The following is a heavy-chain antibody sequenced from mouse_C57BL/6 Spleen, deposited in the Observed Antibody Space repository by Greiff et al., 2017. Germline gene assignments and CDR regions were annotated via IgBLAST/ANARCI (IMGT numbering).Heavy chain of an antibody. CDR3: ARITTAHWYFDV. D-gene: IGHD1-2*01. V-gene: IGHV5-4*03. J-gene: IGHJ1*03. Sequence: EVNVVESGGGLVKPGGSLKLSCAASGFTFSSYAMSWVRQTPEKRLEWVATISDGGSYTYYPDNVKGRFTISRDNAKNNLYLQMSHLKSEDTAMYYCARITTAHWYFDVWGTGTTVTVSS. CDR1: GFTFSSYA. CDR2: ISDGGSYT.